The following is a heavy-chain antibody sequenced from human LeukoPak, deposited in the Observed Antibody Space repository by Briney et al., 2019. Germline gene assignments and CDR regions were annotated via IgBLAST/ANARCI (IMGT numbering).Heavy chain of an antibody. CDR2: IYDSGAT. D-gene: IGHD3-22*01. J-gene: IGHJ4*02. V-gene: IGHV4-31*03. CDR3: ARSDSSAYYFDY. Sequence: PSETLSLTCTVSGVSISSGGYYWSWIRQHPGKGLEWIGYIYDSGATSYNPSLKSRLTISVDTSRNQFSLRLSSVTAADSAVYYCARSDSSAYYFDYWGQGTLVTVSS. CDR1: GVSISSGGYY.